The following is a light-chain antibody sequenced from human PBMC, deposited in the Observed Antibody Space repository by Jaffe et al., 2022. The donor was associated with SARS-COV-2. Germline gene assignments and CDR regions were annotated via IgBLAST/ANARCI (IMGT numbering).Light chain of an antibody. Sequence: DIVMTQSPLSLPVTPGEPASISCRSSQSLLHSNGYNYLDWYLQKPGQSPQLLIYLGSNRASGVPDRFSGSGSGTDFTLKISRVEAEDVGVYYCMQALQTKTGFTFGPGTKVDIK. V-gene: IGKV2-28*01. CDR3: MQALQTKTGFT. J-gene: IGKJ3*01. CDR1: QSLLHSNGYNY. CDR2: LGS.